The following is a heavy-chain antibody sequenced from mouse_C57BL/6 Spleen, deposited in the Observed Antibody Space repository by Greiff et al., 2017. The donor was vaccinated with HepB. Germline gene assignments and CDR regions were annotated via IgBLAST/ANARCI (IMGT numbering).Heavy chain of an antibody. CDR3: ARRYSINYAMDY. J-gene: IGHJ4*01. CDR1: GYTFTSYW. CDR2: INPSSGYT. D-gene: IGHD2-5*01. Sequence: VQLQQSGAELAKPGASVKLSCKASGYTFTSYWMHWVKQRPGQGLEWIGYINPSSGYTKYNQKFKDKATLTADKSSSTDYMQLSSLTYEDSAVYDCARRYSINYAMDYWGQGTSVTVSS. V-gene: IGHV1-7*01.